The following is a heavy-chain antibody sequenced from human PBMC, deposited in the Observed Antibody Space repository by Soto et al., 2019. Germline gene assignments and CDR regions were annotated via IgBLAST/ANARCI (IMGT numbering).Heavy chain of an antibody. CDR3: AKDGAVAGTSSENYGMDV. CDR1: GFTFSSYG. Sequence: GGSLRLSCAASGFTFSSYGMHWVRQAPGKGLEWVAVISYDGSNKYYADSVKGRFTISRDNSKNTLYLQMNSLRAEDTAVYYCAKDGAVAGTSSENYGMDVWGQGTTVTVYS. D-gene: IGHD6-19*01. V-gene: IGHV3-30*18. CDR2: ISYDGSNK. J-gene: IGHJ6*02.